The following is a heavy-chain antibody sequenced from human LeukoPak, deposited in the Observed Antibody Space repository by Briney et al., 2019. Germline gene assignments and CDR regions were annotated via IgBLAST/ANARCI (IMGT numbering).Heavy chain of an antibody. CDR2: ISGSGGST. D-gene: IGHD3-3*01. Sequence: GGSLRLSCAASGFTFSSYAMSWVRQAPGKGLEWVSAISGSGGSTYYADSVKGRFTISRDNSKNTLYLQMNSLRAEDTAVYYCAKVLSKYYDFSSRPNDAFDIWGQGTMVTVSS. CDR3: AKVLSKYYDFSSRPNDAFDI. CDR1: GFTFSSYA. J-gene: IGHJ3*02. V-gene: IGHV3-23*01.